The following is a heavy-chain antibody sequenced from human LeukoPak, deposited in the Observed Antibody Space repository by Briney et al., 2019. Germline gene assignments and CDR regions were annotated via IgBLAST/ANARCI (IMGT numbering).Heavy chain of an antibody. Sequence: GESLKISCKGSGYSFTSYWISWVRQMPGKGLEWMGRIDPSDSYTNYSPSFQGHVTISADKSISTAYLQWSSLKASDTAMYYCARHPRYDYVWGSYRSGVYFDYWGQGTLVTVPS. CDR3: ARHPRYDYVWGSYRSGVYFDY. CDR1: GYSFTSYW. J-gene: IGHJ4*02. D-gene: IGHD3-16*02. V-gene: IGHV5-10-1*01. CDR2: IDPSDSYT.